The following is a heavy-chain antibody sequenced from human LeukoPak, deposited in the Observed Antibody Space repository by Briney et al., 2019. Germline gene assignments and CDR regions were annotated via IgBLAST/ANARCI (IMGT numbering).Heavy chain of an antibody. V-gene: IGHV3-53*04. CDR2: IYSGGST. Sequence: GGSLRLSCAASGFTVSSNYMTWVRQASGKGLEWVSIIYSGGSTYYADSVKGRFTISRHNSKNTLYLQMNSLRAEDTAVYYCAREVGGSALDIWGQGTMVTVSS. D-gene: IGHD3-16*01. CDR3: AREVGGSALDI. CDR1: GFTVSSNY. J-gene: IGHJ3*02.